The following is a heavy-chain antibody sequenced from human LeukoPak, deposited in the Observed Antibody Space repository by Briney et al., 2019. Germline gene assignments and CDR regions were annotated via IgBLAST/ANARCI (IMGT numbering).Heavy chain of an antibody. CDR1: GGSFSGYY. D-gene: IGHD1-26*01. CDR2: IYSDGST. Sequence: PSETLSLTCAVYGGSFSGYYWSWVRQAPGKGLEWVSEIYSDGSTYYAASVKGRFSISRDNSKSTVYLQLNSLRAEDTAVYYCARELREHGVFDIWGQGTMVTVSS. J-gene: IGHJ3*02. CDR3: ARELREHGVFDI. V-gene: IGHV3-53*01.